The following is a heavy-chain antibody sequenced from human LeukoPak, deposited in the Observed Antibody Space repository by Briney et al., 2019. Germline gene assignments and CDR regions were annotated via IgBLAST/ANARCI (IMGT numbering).Heavy chain of an antibody. CDR1: GGTFSSYA. V-gene: IGHV1-69*13. J-gene: IGHJ5*02. CDR2: IIPIFGTA. Sequence: SVKVSCKASGGTFSSYAISWVRQAPGQGLEWMGGIIPIFGTANYAQKFQGRVTITADESTSTAYMELSSLRSEDTAVYYCARLCSIRWCLHDWFDPWGQGTLVTVSS. CDR3: ARLCSIRWCLHDWFDP. D-gene: IGHD2-21*01.